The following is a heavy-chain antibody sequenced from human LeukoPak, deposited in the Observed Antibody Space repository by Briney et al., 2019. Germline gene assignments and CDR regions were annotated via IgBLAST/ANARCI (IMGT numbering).Heavy chain of an antibody. CDR3: ARFGRIAAAGTGYYYYMDV. CDR2: INHSGST. Sequence: SETLSLTCAVYGGSFSGYYWSRIRQPPGKGLEWIGEINHSGSTNYNPSLKSRVTISVDTSKNQFSLKLSSVTAADTAVYYCARFGRIAAAGTGYYYYMDVWGKGTTVTVSS. CDR1: GGSFSGYY. J-gene: IGHJ6*03. V-gene: IGHV4-34*01. D-gene: IGHD6-13*01.